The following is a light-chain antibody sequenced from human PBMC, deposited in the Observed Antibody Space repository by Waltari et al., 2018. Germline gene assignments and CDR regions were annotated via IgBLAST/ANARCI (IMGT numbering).Light chain of an antibody. J-gene: IGLJ3*02. CDR2: RNN. CDR1: TSHIGINS. Sequence: QSVLTQPPSASGTPGHRVTISCSVTTSHIGINSVYLYQHLPGTTPKLLIYRNNQRPSWFPARFSGSKSGTSASLAISGLRSEDEADYYCAAWDDTLSAVLFGGGTNLTVL. CDR3: AAWDDTLSAVL. V-gene: IGLV1-47*01.